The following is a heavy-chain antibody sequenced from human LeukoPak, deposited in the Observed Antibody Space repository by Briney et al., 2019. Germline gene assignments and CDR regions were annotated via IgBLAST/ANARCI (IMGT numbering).Heavy chain of an antibody. CDR3: ARGLAAMVSDY. Sequence: SETLSLTCAVYGGSFSGYYWSWIRQPPGKGLEWIGEINHSGSTSYNPSLKSRVTISVDTSKNQFSLKLSSVTAADTAVYYCARGLAAMVSDYWGQGTLVTVSS. D-gene: IGHD5-18*01. V-gene: IGHV4-34*01. CDR1: GGSFSGYY. J-gene: IGHJ4*02. CDR2: INHSGST.